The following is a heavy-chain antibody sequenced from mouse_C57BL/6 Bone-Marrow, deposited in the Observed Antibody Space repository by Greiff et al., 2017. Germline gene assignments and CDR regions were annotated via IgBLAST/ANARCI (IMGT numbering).Heavy chain of an antibody. V-gene: IGHV1-74*01. CDR3: AMYDGYHWDFDV. CDR1: GYTFTSYW. D-gene: IGHD2-3*01. J-gene: IGHJ1*03. CDR2: IHPSDSAT. Sequence: QVQLQQSGAELVKPGASVKVSCKASGYTFTSYWMHWVKQRPGQGLEWIGRIHPSDSATNYNQKFKGKATLTVDKSSSTAYMQLSSLTSEDSAVYYCAMYDGYHWDFDVWGTGTTVTVAS.